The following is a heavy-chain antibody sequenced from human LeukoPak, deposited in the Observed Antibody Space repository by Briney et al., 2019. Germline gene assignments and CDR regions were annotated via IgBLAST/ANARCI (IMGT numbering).Heavy chain of an antibody. CDR3: ARATDNFDY. CDR2: INHSGST. CDR1: GGSLSGYY. Sequence: KPSETLSLTCAVYGGSLSGYYWSWIRQPPGKGLEWIGEINHSGSTNYNPSLKSRVTISVDTSKNQFSLKLSSVTAADTAVYYCARATDNFDYWGQGTLVTVSS. V-gene: IGHV4-34*01. J-gene: IGHJ4*02. D-gene: IGHD4-17*01.